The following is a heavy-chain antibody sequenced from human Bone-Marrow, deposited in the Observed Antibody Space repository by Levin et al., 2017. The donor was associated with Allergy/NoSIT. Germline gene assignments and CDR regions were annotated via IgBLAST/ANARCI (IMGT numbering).Heavy chain of an antibody. J-gene: IGHJ4*02. CDR1: GGSMRNYY. V-gene: IGHV4-59*13. CDR3: VRERDSSSSGLDY. D-gene: IGHD6-6*01. Sequence: SQTLSLTCTVSGGSMRNYYWTWIRQSPEKGLEWIGYVYYSGSTKYNPSLRSRVTISVDTSKNQFSLKLDSVTAADTAMYYCVRERDSSSSGLDYWGQGILVTVSS. CDR2: VYYSGST.